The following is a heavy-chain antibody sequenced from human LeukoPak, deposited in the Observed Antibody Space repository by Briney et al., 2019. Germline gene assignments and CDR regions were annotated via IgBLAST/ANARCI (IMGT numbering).Heavy chain of an antibody. Sequence: SETLSLTCIVSGDSITSSYWSWVRQPPGKGLEWIAYIYYTGIINYNPSLKSRVTISVDTSKNQFSLKLSSVTAADTAVYYCARGRFLEWLPYFDYWGQGTLVTVSS. J-gene: IGHJ4*02. CDR1: GDSITSSY. CDR3: ARGRFLEWLPYFDY. V-gene: IGHV4-59*13. CDR2: IYYTGII. D-gene: IGHD3-3*01.